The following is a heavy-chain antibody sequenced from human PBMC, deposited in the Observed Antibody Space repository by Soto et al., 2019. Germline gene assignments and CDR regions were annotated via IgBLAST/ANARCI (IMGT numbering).Heavy chain of an antibody. CDR1: GFSFTSYW. CDR3: ARQLLGSGSFYFDY. V-gene: IGHV5-51*01. Sequence: KISCKGSGFSFTSYWIAWVRQMPGNGLEWMGIIYPDDSDIRYSPSFQGQVTFSADKSIDTAYLQWSSLKASDTAMYYCARQLLGSGSFYFDYWGQGTQVTVSS. D-gene: IGHD3-10*01. CDR2: IYPDDSDI. J-gene: IGHJ4*02.